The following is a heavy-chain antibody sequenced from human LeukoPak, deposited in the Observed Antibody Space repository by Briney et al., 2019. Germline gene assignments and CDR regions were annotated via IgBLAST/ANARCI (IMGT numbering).Heavy chain of an antibody. CDR2: ISYDGSNK. J-gene: IGHJ4*02. CDR3: AKGYSSGWYALDY. CDR1: GFTFSSYG. Sequence: QPGRSLRLSCAASGFTFSSYGMHWVRQAPGKGLEWVAVISYDGSNKYYADSVKGRFTISRDNSKNTLYLQMSSLRAEDTAVYYCAKGYSSGWYALDYWGQGTLVTVSS. V-gene: IGHV3-30*18. D-gene: IGHD6-19*01.